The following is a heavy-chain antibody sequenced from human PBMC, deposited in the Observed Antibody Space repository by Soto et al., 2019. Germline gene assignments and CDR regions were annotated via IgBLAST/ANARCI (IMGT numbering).Heavy chain of an antibody. D-gene: IGHD3-9*01. CDR3: ATGYPRYFDWLLYY. J-gene: IGHJ4*02. CDR2: FDPEDGET. V-gene: IGHV1-24*01. Sequence: ASVKVSCKVSGYTLTELSMHWVRQAPGKGLEWMGGFDPEDGETIYAQKFQGRVTMTEDTSTDTAYMELSSLRSEGTAVYYCATGYPRYFDWLLYYWGQGTLVTVSS. CDR1: GYTLTELS.